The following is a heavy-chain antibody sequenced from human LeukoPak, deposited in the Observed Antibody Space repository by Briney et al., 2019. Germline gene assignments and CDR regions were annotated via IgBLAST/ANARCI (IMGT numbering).Heavy chain of an antibody. J-gene: IGHJ4*02. D-gene: IGHD1-26*01. CDR3: ARGPLVGASLDY. Sequence: PSETLSLTCAVYGGSFSGYYWSWIRQPPGKGLEWIGEINHSGSTNYNPSLKSRVTISVDTSKNQFSLKLSSVTAADTAVYYCARGPLVGASLDYWGQGTLVTVSS. CDR2: INHSGST. V-gene: IGHV4-34*01. CDR1: GGSFSGYY.